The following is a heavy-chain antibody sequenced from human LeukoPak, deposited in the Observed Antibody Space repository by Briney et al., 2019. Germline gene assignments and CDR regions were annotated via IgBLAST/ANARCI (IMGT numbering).Heavy chain of an antibody. CDR1: GGSISSYY. Sequence: SETLSLTCTVSGGSISSYYWSWIRQPPGKGLEWIGYIYYSGSTNYNPSLKSRVTISVDTSKNRFSLKLSSVTAADTAVYYCARRYCSGGTCYGDYWGQGTLVTVSS. V-gene: IGHV4-59*08. J-gene: IGHJ4*02. D-gene: IGHD2-15*01. CDR2: IYYSGST. CDR3: ARRYCSGGTCYGDY.